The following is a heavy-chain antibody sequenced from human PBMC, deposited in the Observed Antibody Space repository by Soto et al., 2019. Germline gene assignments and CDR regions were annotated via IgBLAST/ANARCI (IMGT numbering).Heavy chain of an antibody. CDR2: ISAYNGNT. J-gene: IGHJ4*02. CDR1: GYTFTSYH. CDR3: ARDSPPPRE. Sequence: QVQLVQSGAEVKKPGASVKVSCKASGYTFTSYHITWVRQAPGQGLEWMGWISAYNGNTNYAQKLQGRVTMTTETSTSTAYMEMRSLSSDDTAGYYCARDSPPPREWGQGTLVTVSS. V-gene: IGHV1-18*01.